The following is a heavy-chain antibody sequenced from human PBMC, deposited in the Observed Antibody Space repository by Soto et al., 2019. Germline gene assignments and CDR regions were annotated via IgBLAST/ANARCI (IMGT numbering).Heavy chain of an antibody. D-gene: IGHD3-16*01. J-gene: IGHJ3*01. CDR2: IYWDADT. V-gene: IGHV2-5*02. CDR1: GFSFSADGVG. Sequence: QITLKESGPTLVKPTQTLTLTCIFSGFSFSADGVGVGWIRQPPGKALEWLALIYWDADTRYRPSLKSRLTITKASSKNQVVLTMTNMDPLDTATYYCAHAFGGTSWPNDAFDVWGQGTVVTVSS. CDR3: AHAFGGTSWPNDAFDV.